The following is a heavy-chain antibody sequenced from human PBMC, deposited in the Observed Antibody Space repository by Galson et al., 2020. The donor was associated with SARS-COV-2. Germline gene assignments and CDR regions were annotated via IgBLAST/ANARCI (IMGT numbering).Heavy chain of an antibody. D-gene: IGHD3-3*02. J-gene: IGHJ6*02. Sequence: SETLSLTCTVSGDSLSPYFWSWIRQSPGKGLEWIGHAYYSGSPNYNPSLQSRVTISIDTTKNQLSLKLTSVTAADTAVYYCARQVAAISPPHYSYDDAMDVWGQGTTVTVSS. CDR3: ARQVAAISPPHYSYDDAMDV. CDR2: AYYSGSP. CDR1: GDSLSPYF. V-gene: IGHV4-59*01.